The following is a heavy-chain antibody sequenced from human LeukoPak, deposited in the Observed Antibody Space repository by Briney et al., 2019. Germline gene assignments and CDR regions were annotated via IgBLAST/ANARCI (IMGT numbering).Heavy chain of an antibody. D-gene: IGHD2-15*01. CDR1: GFTFSSYA. Sequence: GGSLRLSCAASGFTFSSYAMSWVRQAPGKGLEWVSAISGSGGSTYYADSVKGRFTISRDNSKNTLYLQMNSLRAEDTAVYYCAKDPRGDCSGSSCHYLEYWGQGTLVSVSS. CDR2: ISGSGGST. CDR3: AKDPRGDCSGSSCHYLEY. J-gene: IGHJ4*02. V-gene: IGHV3-23*01.